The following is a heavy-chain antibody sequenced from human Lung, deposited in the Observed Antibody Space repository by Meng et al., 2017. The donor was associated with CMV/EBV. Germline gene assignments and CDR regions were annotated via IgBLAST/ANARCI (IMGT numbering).Heavy chain of an antibody. V-gene: IGHV3-30*04. CDR2: ISYDGNNQ. Sequence: SXAGSGFTFSKYVMDWVRQAPGKGLEWVAFISYDGNNQYYADSVKGRLTISRDNSKNTLYLQMNSLRAEDTALYYCARAFPRSTSFGVVFEYWGQGTXVTVAS. D-gene: IGHD3-3*01. CDR1: GFTFSKYV. J-gene: IGHJ4*02. CDR3: ARAFPRSTSFGVVFEY.